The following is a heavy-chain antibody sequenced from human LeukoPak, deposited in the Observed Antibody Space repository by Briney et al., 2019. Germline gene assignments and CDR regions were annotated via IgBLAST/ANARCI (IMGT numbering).Heavy chain of an antibody. CDR2: IQTSGST. Sequence: SETLSLTCTVSGGSIRSGSYYWSWIRQPAGKGLEWIGRIQTSGSTNYNPSLKSRVTISVDTSKNQFSLTVSSLTAPDTAVDYCAREGGVDDLRYTKGGYYFDYWGQGTLVTVSS. V-gene: IGHV4-61*02. J-gene: IGHJ4*02. D-gene: IGHD3-9*01. CDR3: AREGGVDDLRYTKGGYYFDY. CDR1: GGSIRSGSYY.